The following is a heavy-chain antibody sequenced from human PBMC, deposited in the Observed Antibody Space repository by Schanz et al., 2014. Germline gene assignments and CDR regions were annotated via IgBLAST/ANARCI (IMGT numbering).Heavy chain of an antibody. J-gene: IGHJ4*02. D-gene: IGHD3-22*01. CDR1: GFTFSSYA. CDR2: ISGSGGST. Sequence: EVQLLESGGGLVQPGGSLRLSCAASGFTFSSYAMSWVRQAPGKGLEWVSAISGSGGSTYYADSVRGRFTISRDNAEITLFLQMNSLRVEDSAIYYSAKDISDTSGKDHYWGQGTLVTVSS. V-gene: IGHV3-23*01. CDR3: AKDISDTSGKDHY.